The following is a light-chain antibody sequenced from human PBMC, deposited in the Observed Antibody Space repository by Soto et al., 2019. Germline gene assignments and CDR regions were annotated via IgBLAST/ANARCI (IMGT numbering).Light chain of an antibody. Sequence: SLLPQSPSSLSASVGDRVTITCRASQGIDSSFAWYQQKPGKAPKLLIYAASSLQSGVPSRFSGSGSGTDFTLTISSLQPEDFATDYCQQANSCPFTFAQRTRPE. CDR2: AAS. CDR1: QGIDSS. CDR3: QQANSCPFT. J-gene: IGKJ5*01. V-gene: IGKV1-12*01.